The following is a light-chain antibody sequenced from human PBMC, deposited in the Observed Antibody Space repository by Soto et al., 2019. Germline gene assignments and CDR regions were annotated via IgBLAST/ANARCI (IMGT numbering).Light chain of an antibody. CDR2: GAS. V-gene: IGKV1-33*01. J-gene: IGKJ3*01. CDR3: QHYDNLPPFT. CDR1: QDIRTS. Sequence: DLQMTQSPSSLSASVGARVSITCQASQDIRTSLSWFQQKPGRAPKLLIYGASNLETGVPSRFRGSVSGTDFTFTISSLQPEDIATYYCQHYDNLPPFTFGPGTKVDIK.